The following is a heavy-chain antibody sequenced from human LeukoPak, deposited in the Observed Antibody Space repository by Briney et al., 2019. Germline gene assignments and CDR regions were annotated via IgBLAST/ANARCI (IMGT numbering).Heavy chain of an antibody. V-gene: IGHV5-51*01. CDR3: ARRAYCGGDCYSDY. Sequence: GESLKISCKGSGYSFTSYWIGWVRQMPGKGLEWMGIIYPGDSDTRYSPSFQGQVTISANKSVSTAYLQWSSLRASDTAMYYCARRAYCGGDCYSDYWGQGTLVTVSS. D-gene: IGHD2-21*02. CDR2: IYPGDSDT. J-gene: IGHJ4*02. CDR1: GYSFTSYW.